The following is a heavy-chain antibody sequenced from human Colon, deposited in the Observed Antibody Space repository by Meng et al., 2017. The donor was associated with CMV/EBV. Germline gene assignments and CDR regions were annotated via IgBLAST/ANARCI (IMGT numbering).Heavy chain of an antibody. Sequence: GQLQGSGPGLVKPSETLSLSCTVSGGSISSYYWSWIRQPAGKGLEWIGRIYPSGFPKYKPSLESRVTMSADTSKNQISLKLTSVTAADTAVYYCARAQYTYGYWIFDYWGQGTLVTVSS. V-gene: IGHV4-4*07. CDR1: GGSISSYY. J-gene: IGHJ4*02. CDR2: IYPSGFP. D-gene: IGHD5-18*01. CDR3: ARAQYTYGYWIFDY.